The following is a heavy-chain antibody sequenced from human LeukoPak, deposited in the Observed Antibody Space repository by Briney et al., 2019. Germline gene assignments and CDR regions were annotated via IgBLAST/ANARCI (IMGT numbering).Heavy chain of an antibody. CDR2: IIPIFGTA. Sequence: ASVKVSCKASGGTFSSYAISWVRQAPGQGLEWMGGIIPIFGTANYAQKFQGRVTITADESTSTAYMELSSLRSEDTAVYHCARHPWGSYYYGMDVWGQGTTVTVSS. V-gene: IGHV1-69*13. D-gene: IGHD7-27*01. CDR1: GGTFSSYA. CDR3: ARHPWGSYYYGMDV. J-gene: IGHJ6*02.